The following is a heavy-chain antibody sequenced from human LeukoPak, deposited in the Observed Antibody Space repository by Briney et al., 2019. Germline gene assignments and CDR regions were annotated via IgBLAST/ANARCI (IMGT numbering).Heavy chain of an antibody. D-gene: IGHD3-10*01. Sequence: PGGSLRLSCAASGFTFSSYGMYWVRQAPGKGLEWVTFIRYDGSNKNYADSVKGRFTISRDNSKNTLYLQMNSLRPEDTAVYYCAKVREAIGEFDYWGQGTLVTVSS. J-gene: IGHJ4*02. V-gene: IGHV3-30*02. CDR1: GFTFSSYG. CDR2: IRYDGSNK. CDR3: AKVREAIGEFDY.